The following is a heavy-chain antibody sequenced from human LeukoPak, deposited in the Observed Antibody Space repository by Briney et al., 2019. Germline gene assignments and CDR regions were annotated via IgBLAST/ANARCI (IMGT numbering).Heavy chain of an antibody. J-gene: IGHJ6*02. CDR1: GGSISSSSYY. CDR3: AREWFGDTAMVPFSYYYYYYGMDV. Sequence: NPSETLSLTCTVSGGSISSSSYYWGWIRQPPGKGLEWIGSIYYSGSTYYNPSLKSRVTISVDTSKNQFSLKLSSVTAADTAVYYCAREWFGDTAMVPFSYYYYYYGMDVWGQGTTVTVSS. D-gene: IGHD5-18*01. V-gene: IGHV4-39*07. CDR2: IYYSGST.